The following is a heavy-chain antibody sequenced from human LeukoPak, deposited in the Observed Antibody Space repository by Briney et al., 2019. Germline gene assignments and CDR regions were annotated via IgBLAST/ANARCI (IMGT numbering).Heavy chain of an antibody. V-gene: IGHV4-61*02. Sequence: SQTLSLTCTVSGGSISSGSYYWSWIRQPAGRGLEWIGRIFTSGSDNYNPSLKSRVSISVDTSKNQFSLKLSSVTAADTAVYYCARGPATPESAAFDIWGQGTMVTVSS. D-gene: IGHD1-14*01. CDR2: IFTSGSD. CDR1: GGSISSGSYY. CDR3: ARGPATPESAAFDI. J-gene: IGHJ3*02.